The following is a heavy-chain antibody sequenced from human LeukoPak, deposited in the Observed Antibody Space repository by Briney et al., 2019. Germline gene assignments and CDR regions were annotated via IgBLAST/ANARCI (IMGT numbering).Heavy chain of an antibody. CDR3: ARDPGIYGDPYYFDY. D-gene: IGHD4-17*01. Sequence: GGSLRLSCAASGFTFSGYGMHWVRQAPGKGLEWVAVIWYDGSNKYYADSVKGRFTISRDNAKNSLYLQMNSLRAEDTAVYYCARDPGIYGDPYYFDYWGQGTLVTVSS. CDR1: GFTFSGYG. J-gene: IGHJ4*02. CDR2: IWYDGSNK. V-gene: IGHV3-33*01.